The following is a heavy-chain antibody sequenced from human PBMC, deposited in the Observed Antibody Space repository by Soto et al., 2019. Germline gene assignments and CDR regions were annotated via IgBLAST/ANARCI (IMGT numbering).Heavy chain of an antibody. Sequence: GGSLRLCCAACGFTFSSYAMHWVRQAPGKGLEWVAVISYDGSNKYYADSVKGRFTISRDNSKNTLYLQMNSLRAEDTAVYYCARDSSVYYDFWSGYFQEYYFDYWGQGTLVTVSS. CDR3: ARDSSVYYDFWSGYFQEYYFDY. CDR2: ISYDGSNK. V-gene: IGHV3-30-3*01. CDR1: GFTFSSYA. D-gene: IGHD3-3*01. J-gene: IGHJ4*02.